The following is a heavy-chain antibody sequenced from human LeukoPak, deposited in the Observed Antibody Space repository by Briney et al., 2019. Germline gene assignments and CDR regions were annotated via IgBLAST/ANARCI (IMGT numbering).Heavy chain of an antibody. CDR3: ARGVFSSYYDSSGYIDY. Sequence: PSETLSLTCTVSGGSISSSSYYWGWIRQPPGKGLEWIGSIYYSGSTYYNPSLKSRVTISVDTSKNQFSLKLSSVTAADTAVYYCARGVFSSYYDSSGYIDYWGQGTLVTVSS. J-gene: IGHJ4*02. CDR1: GGSISSSSYY. CDR2: IYYSGST. D-gene: IGHD3-22*01. V-gene: IGHV4-39*07.